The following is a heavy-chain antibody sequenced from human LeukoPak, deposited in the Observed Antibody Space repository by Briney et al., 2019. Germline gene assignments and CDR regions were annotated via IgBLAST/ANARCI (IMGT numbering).Heavy chain of an antibody. J-gene: IGHJ4*02. CDR2: INHSGST. CDR1: GGSFSGYY. CDR3: ASRDNYYDSSGTREAFDY. D-gene: IGHD3-22*01. Sequence: SETLSLTCAVYGGSFSGYYWSWIRQPPGQGLEWIGEINHSGSTNYNPSLKSRVTISVDTSKNQFSLKLSSVTAADTAVYYCASRDNYYDSSGTREAFDYWGQGTLVTVSS. V-gene: IGHV4-34*01.